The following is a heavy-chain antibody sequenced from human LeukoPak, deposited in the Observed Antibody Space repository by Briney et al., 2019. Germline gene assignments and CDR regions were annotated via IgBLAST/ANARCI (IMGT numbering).Heavy chain of an antibody. CDR3: ARSRLHHIIFDY. Sequence: SETLSLTCVISGGSFSGYYWSWVRQPPGKGLEWIGEINHSGSTNYNPSLKSRVIISVDTSKNQFSLKLTSVTAADTAVYYCARSRLHHIIFDYWGQGTLVTVSS. J-gene: IGHJ4*02. D-gene: IGHD5-24*01. CDR2: INHSGST. V-gene: IGHV4-34*01. CDR1: GGSFSGYY.